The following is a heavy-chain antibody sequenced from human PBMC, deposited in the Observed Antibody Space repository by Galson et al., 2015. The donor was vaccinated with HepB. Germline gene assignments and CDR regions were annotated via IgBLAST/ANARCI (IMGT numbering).Heavy chain of an antibody. CDR2: INPSGGST. D-gene: IGHD5-12*01. CDR3: ARDRWSRGYSGYDGCYFDY. CDR1: GYTFTSYY. V-gene: IGHV1-46*04. J-gene: IGHJ4*02. Sequence: SVKVSCKASGYTFTSYYMHWVRQAPGQGLEWMGIINPSGGSTSYAQKLQGRVTMTRDTSTSTVYMELSSLRSEDTAVYYCARDRWSRGYSGYDGCYFDYWGQGTLVTVSS.